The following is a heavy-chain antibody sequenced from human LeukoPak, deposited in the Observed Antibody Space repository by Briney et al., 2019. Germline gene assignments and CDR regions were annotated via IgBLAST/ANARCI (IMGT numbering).Heavy chain of an antibody. V-gene: IGHV4-34*01. CDR3: AGKKRAFDI. J-gene: IGHJ3*02. Sequence: SETLSLTCAVYGGSFSGYYWSWIRQPPGKGLEWIGEINHSGNTNYNPSLTSRVTISVDTSKNQFSLKLSSVTAADTAVYYCAGKKRAFDIWGQGTMVTVSP. CDR2: INHSGNT. CDR1: GGSFSGYY.